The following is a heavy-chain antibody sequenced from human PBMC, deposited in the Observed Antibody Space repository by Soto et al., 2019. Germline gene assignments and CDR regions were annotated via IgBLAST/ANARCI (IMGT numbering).Heavy chain of an antibody. CDR3: TKGAWLDY. Sequence: EVQVSESGGDLVEPGGSLRLSCAASGFSFNTFDMSWVRQAPGKGLEWVSVILGRDDTTYYADSVKGRFTISRDTFKNTLHLQMNSLRVEDTALYFCTKGAWLDYWGQGTLVTVSS. CDR2: ILGRDDTT. D-gene: IGHD5-12*01. J-gene: IGHJ4*02. V-gene: IGHV3-23*01. CDR1: GFSFNTFD.